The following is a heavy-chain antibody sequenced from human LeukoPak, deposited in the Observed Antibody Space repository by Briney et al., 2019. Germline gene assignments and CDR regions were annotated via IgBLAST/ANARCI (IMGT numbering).Heavy chain of an antibody. V-gene: IGHV1-69*04. CDR2: IIPILGIA. CDR3: ARDLGNAMVRGVIIHTYNWFDP. Sequence: SVKVSCKASGGTFSSYAISWVRQAPGQGLEWMGRIIPILGIANYAQKFQGRVTITADKSTSTAYMELSSLRSEDTAVYYCARDLGNAMVRGVIIHTYNWFDPWGQGTLVTVSS. CDR1: GGTFSSYA. D-gene: IGHD3-10*01. J-gene: IGHJ5*02.